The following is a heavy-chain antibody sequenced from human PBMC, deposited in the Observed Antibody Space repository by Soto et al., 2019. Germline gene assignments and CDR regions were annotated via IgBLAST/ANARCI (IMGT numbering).Heavy chain of an antibody. CDR2: ISAYNGNT. CDR3: ARDLIYDFWSGYYPLFDY. J-gene: IGHJ4*02. D-gene: IGHD3-3*01. V-gene: IGHV1-18*04. CDR1: GYTFTSYG. Sequence: GASVKVSGKASGYTFTSYGISWVRQAPGQGLEWTGWISAYNGNTNYAQKLQGRVTMTTDTSTSTAYMELRSLRSDDTAVYYCARDLIYDFWSGYYPLFDYWGQGTLVTVSS.